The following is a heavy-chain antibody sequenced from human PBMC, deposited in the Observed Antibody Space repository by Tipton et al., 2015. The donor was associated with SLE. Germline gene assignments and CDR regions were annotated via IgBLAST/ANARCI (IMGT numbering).Heavy chain of an antibody. CDR3: ARGYDIRGYMGRGFDY. Sequence: QLVQSGAEVKKPGASVKVSCKASEPTFPGYYLHWVRQAPGQGLEWMGRINPNSGATDYAQKFQNRVTMTRDTSINTASMELRSLTIDDTAVYYCARGYDIRGYMGRGFDYWGQGTLVTVSS. CDR2: INPNSGAT. D-gene: IGHD3-22*01. V-gene: IGHV1-2*06. J-gene: IGHJ4*02. CDR1: EPTFPGYY.